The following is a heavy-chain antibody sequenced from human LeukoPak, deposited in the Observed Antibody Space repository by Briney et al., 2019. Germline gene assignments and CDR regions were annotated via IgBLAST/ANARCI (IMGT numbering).Heavy chain of an antibody. CDR1: GINLRKNL. Sequence: GSLRLPFAASGINLRKNLEQRVRQGPGKGLVWISRINSDGGGAIYADSVKGRFTVSRDNAKNTLYLQMNSLRAEDTAVYYCARDVPHNWFDTWGQGTLVTVSS. CDR2: INSDGGGA. V-gene: IGHV3-74*01. J-gene: IGHJ5*02. CDR3: ARDVPHNWFDT.